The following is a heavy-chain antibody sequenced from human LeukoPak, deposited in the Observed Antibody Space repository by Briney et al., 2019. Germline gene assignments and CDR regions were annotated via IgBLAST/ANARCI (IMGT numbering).Heavy chain of an antibody. Sequence: GGSLRLSCAASGFTFSSYAMSWVRQAPGKGLEWVSAISGSGGSTYYADSVRGRFTISRDNSKNTLYLQMNSLRAEDTAVYYCARHSYSDYYYYGMDVWGQGTTVTVSS. D-gene: IGHD5-18*01. CDR2: ISGSGGST. J-gene: IGHJ6*02. CDR1: GFTFSSYA. CDR3: ARHSYSDYYYYGMDV. V-gene: IGHV3-23*01.